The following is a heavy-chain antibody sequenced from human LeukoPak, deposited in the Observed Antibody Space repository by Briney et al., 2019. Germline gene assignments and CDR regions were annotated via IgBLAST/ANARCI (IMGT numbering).Heavy chain of an antibody. CDR1: GYTFTNYG. V-gene: IGHV1-18*01. Sequence: GASVKVSCKASGYTFTNYGITWVRQAPGQGLEWMGWISAYNGNTNYAQKLQGRVTMTTDTSTSTPYMELRSLRSDDTAVYYCAWGQEGATKTDAFDIWGQGTMVTVSS. D-gene: IGHD1-26*01. J-gene: IGHJ3*02. CDR3: AWGQEGATKTDAFDI. CDR2: ISAYNGNT.